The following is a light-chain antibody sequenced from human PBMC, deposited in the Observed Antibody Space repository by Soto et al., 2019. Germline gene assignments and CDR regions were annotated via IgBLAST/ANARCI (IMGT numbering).Light chain of an antibody. J-gene: IGLJ2*01. CDR2: DLN. Sequence: QSALTQPASVSGSPGQSITISCAGTSSDVGGYNYVSWYQQHPGKVPRLIISDLNKRPSGVSDRFSGSKSGNTASLTISGLQAEDEADYYCASFTRSVTVVFGGGTKVTVL. V-gene: IGLV2-14*03. CDR1: SSDVGGYNY. CDR3: ASFTRSVTVV.